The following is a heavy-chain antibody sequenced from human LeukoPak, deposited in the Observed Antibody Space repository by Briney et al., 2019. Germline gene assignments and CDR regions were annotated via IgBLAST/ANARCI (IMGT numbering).Heavy chain of an antibody. CDR2: INHSGST. V-gene: IGHV4-34*01. J-gene: IGHJ5*02. CDR3: ARAYSSSWYWNWFDP. D-gene: IGHD6-13*01. Sequence: SETLSLTCAVYGGSFIGFHWNWIRQAPGKGLEWIGDINHSGSTNYNPSLTSRVTISVDTSKNQFSLKLSSVTAADTALYYCARAYSSSWYWNWFDPWGQGTLVTVSS. CDR1: GGSFIGFH.